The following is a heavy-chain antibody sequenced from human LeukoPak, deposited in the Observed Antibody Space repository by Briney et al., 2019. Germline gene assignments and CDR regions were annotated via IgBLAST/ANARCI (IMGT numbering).Heavy chain of an antibody. D-gene: IGHD3-22*01. J-gene: IGHJ3*02. CDR2: INPNSGGT. V-gene: IGHV1-2*02. CDR3: ARAATMIVVRGDPSAFDI. Sequence: ASVKVSCKASGYTFTGYYMHWVRQAPGQGLEWMGWINPNSGGTNYAQKFQGRVTITADKSTSTAYMELSSLRSEDTAVYYCARAATMIVVRGDPSAFDIWGQGTMVTVSS. CDR1: GYTFTGYY.